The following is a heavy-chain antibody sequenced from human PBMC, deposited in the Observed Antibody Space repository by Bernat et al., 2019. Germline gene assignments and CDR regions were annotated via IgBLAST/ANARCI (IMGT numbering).Heavy chain of an antibody. V-gene: IGHV4-31*03. Sequence: QVQLQESGPGLVKPSQTLSLTCTVSGGSISSGGYYWSWIRQHPGKGLEWIGYIYYSGSTYYNPSLKSRVTISVDTSKNQFSLKLSSVTAADTAVYYCARGGYSLYQPLLHREYYFDYWGQGTLVTVSS. CDR1: GGSISSGGYY. D-gene: IGHD2-2*01. CDR3: ARGGYSLYQPLLHREYYFDY. J-gene: IGHJ4*02. CDR2: IYYSGST.